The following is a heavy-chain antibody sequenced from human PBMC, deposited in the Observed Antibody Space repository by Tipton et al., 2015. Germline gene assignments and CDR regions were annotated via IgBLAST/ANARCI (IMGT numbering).Heavy chain of an antibody. Sequence: GLVKPSGTLSLTCAVSGGSISSHNWWSWVRQPPGKGLEWIGEIYHSGSTNYNPSLKSRVTISVDTSKNQCSLNLSSVTAADTAVYYCARFVSRGYYYFGMDVWGQGTTVTVSS. D-gene: IGHD3-16*01. V-gene: IGHV4-4*02. CDR1: GGSISSHNW. CDR3: ARFVSRGYYYFGMDV. CDR2: IYHSGST. J-gene: IGHJ6*02.